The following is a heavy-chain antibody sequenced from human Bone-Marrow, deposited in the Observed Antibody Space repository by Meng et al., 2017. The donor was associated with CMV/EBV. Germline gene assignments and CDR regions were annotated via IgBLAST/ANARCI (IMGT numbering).Heavy chain of an antibody. CDR3: AKEFRYCSSTSC. CDR2: IRYDGSNK. V-gene: IGHV3-30*02. D-gene: IGHD2-2*01. CDR1: GFTFSSYW. J-gene: IGHJ4*02. Sequence: GESLKISCAASGFTFSSYWMHWVRQAPGKGLEWVAFIRYDGSNKYYADSVKGRFTISRDNSKNTLYLQMNSLRAEDTAVYYCAKEFRYCSSTSCWGQGTLVTVSS.